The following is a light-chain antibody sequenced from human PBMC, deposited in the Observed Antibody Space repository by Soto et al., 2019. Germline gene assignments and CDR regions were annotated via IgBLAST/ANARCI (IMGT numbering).Light chain of an antibody. CDR3: QAWDSSYV. V-gene: IGLV3-1*01. CDR1: KLGNKY. J-gene: IGLJ1*01. Sequence: SYELTQPPSVSVSPGQTATITCSGDKLGNKYTSWYQQKPGQSPVLIIYQDTRRPSGIPERFSVSNSGTTATLTISGTQAMDEADYYCQAWDSSYVFGTGTKLTVL. CDR2: QDT.